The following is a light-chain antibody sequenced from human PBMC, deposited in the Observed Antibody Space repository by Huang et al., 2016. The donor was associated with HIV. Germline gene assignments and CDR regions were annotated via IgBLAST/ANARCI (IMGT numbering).Light chain of an antibody. CDR2: DAS. V-gene: IGKV3-11*01. J-gene: IGKJ4*01. CDR1: HSVRSL. CDR3: QQRANWPLT. Sequence: EIVLTQSPATLSLSPGERATLSCRASHSVRSLLAWYQQKPGQAPRLLIYDASNRATGIPARFSGRGSGTDFTLTISSLEPEDFAVYYCQQRANWPLTFGGGTKVEIK.